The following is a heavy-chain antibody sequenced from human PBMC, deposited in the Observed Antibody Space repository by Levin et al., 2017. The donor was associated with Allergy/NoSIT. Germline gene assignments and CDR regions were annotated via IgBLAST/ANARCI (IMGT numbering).Heavy chain of an antibody. V-gene: IGHV3-53*01. Sequence: GGSLRLSCAASGFTVSGNYMSWVRQAPGKGLEWVSVIYSGGDTKYTDSVTGRFTISRDDYKNTLYLQMNSLRVEDTAVYYCAKCSGWYGKGYFDLWGRGTLVTVSS. CDR2: IYSGGDT. D-gene: IGHD6-19*01. J-gene: IGHJ2*01. CDR3: AKCSGWYGKGYFDL. CDR1: GFTVSGNY.